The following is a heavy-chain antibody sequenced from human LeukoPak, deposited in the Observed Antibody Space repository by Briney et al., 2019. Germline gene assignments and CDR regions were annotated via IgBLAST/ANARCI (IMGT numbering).Heavy chain of an antibody. V-gene: IGHV3-23*01. CDR1: GFTFSSYA. D-gene: IGHD4-17*01. Sequence: GGSLRLSCAASGFTFSSYAMSWVRQAPGKGLEWVSAISASGGATYYADSVKGRFTISRDNSKNTLYLQMNSLKAEDAALCYCAKGNYGEKIDYWGPGTLVTVSS. CDR3: AKGNYGEKIDY. J-gene: IGHJ4*02. CDR2: ISASGGAT.